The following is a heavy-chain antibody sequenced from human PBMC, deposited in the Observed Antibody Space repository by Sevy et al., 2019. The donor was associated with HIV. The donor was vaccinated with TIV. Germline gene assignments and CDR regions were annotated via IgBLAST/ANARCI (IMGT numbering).Heavy chain of an antibody. CDR1: GFTFDNYA. Sequence: GGSLRLSCAASGFTFDNYAMTWVRQTPGKGLEWVSTLDNSGDNTYNADSVKGRFTISRDNSKNTLYLQMDSLRAEDKAIYYCAKAGGGWNYFDYSGQGTLVTVSS. J-gene: IGHJ4*02. CDR3: AKAGGGWNYFDY. V-gene: IGHV3-23*01. D-gene: IGHD6-19*01. CDR2: LDNSGDNT.